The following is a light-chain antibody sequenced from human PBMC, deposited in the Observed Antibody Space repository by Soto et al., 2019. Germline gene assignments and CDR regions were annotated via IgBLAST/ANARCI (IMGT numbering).Light chain of an antibody. Sequence: QSALTQPASVSGSPGQSITISCTGTSSDVGGYNYVSWYQQHPGIAPKRLIYGVTNRPSGVSTRFSGSNSGNTACLTISGLQAEDEADYHCSSYTSASTLLYLFGTGTKLTVL. CDR1: SSDVGGYNY. V-gene: IGLV2-14*01. J-gene: IGLJ1*01. CDR2: GVT. CDR3: SSYTSASTLLYL.